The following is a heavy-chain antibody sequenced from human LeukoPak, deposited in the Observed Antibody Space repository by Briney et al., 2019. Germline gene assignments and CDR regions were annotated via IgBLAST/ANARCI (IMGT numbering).Heavy chain of an antibody. CDR3: ARDHRYAFDN. J-gene: IGHJ4*02. CDR2: VGISSGNT. CDR1: GFTFIDYS. V-gene: IGHV3-48*04. D-gene: IGHD5-12*01. Sequence: GGSLRLSCAASGFTFIDYSMNWVRQAPGKGLEWISYVGISSGNTKYADSVKGRFTISGDSAKNSVFLQMNSMRVEDTAVYYCARDHRYAFDNWGQGTLVTVSS.